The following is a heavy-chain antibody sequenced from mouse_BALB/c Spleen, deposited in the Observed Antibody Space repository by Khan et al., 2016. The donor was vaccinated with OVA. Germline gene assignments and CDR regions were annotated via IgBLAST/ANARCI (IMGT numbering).Heavy chain of an antibody. J-gene: IGHJ4*01. Sequence: EVQLQESGPGLVKPSQSLSLTCTVTGYSITSNYAWNWIRQFPGNKLAWMGYISYSGSTNYNPSLKSRISITRDTSKNQFFLQLNSVTTEDTATYYCARGNYYGYAMDDWGQGTSITVSS. V-gene: IGHV3-2*02. CDR3: ARGNYYGYAMDD. D-gene: IGHD1-1*01. CDR2: ISYSGST. CDR1: GYSITSNYA.